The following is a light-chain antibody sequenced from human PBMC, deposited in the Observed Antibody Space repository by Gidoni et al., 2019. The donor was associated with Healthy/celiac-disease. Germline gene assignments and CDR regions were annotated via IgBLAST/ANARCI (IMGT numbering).Light chain of an antibody. CDR2: DAS. V-gene: IGKV3-11*01. Sequence: EIVLTQSPATLSLSPEERATLSCRASQSVSSYLAWYQQKHGQAPRLLIYDASNRATGIPARFSGSGSGTDFSLTISILAPEDFAVYYCQQRSNWPTFXPXTKVDIK. CDR1: QSVSSY. J-gene: IGKJ3*01. CDR3: QQRSNWPT.